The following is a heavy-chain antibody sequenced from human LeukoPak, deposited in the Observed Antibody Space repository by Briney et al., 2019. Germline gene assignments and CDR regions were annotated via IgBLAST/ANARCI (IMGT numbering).Heavy chain of an antibody. Sequence: GGSLRLSCAASGFTFSSYAMSWVRQAPGKGLGWVSAISGSGGSTYYADSVKGRFTISRDNSKNTLYLQMNSLRAEDTAVYYCATLPVLSYYDSSGYPFDYWGQGTLVTVSS. CDR2: ISGSGGST. CDR1: GFTFSSYA. J-gene: IGHJ4*02. CDR3: ATLPVLSYYDSSGYPFDY. V-gene: IGHV3-23*01. D-gene: IGHD3-22*01.